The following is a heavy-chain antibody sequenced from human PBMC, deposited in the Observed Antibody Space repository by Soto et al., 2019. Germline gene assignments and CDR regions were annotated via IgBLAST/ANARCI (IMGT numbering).Heavy chain of an antibody. J-gene: IGHJ1*01. CDR1: GFSFSGSG. CDR3: ATFLAVAGTHH. D-gene: IGHD6-19*01. V-gene: IGHV3-33*01. Sequence: QVQLVESGGGVVQPGRSLRLSCAASGFSFSGSGMEWVGQAPGKGLEWVAAIWYDGSETYYGDSVKGRFTISRDNSKNTLYLQMSGLRAEDTAVYYCATFLAVAGTHHWGQGTLVTVSS. CDR2: IWYDGSET.